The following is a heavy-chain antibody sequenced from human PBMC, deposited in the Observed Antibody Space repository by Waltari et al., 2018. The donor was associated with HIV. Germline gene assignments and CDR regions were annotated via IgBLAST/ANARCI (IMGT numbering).Heavy chain of an antibody. Sequence: EVRLVQSGGGLVQPGGSLRLSCVASGLPGGGNYIGWVRQGPGTGLDWVSLIYNDATTYYADSAKGRFTISRDTSKNTLSLDMNNLRPEDTAVYYCARRDGIISAFDIWGQGSMVTVSS. CDR2: IYNDATT. V-gene: IGHV3-66*02. CDR1: GLPGGGNY. D-gene: IGHD3-10*01. CDR3: ARRDGIISAFDI. J-gene: IGHJ3*02.